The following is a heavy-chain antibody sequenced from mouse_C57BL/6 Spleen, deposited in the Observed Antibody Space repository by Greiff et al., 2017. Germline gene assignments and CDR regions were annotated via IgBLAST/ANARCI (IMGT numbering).Heavy chain of an antibody. D-gene: IGHD1-1*01. CDR1: GYTFTSYW. J-gene: IGHJ3*01. Sequence: QVQLQQPGAELVKPGASVKLSCKASGYTFTSYWMHWVKQRPGRGLEWIGRIDPNSGGTKYNEKFKSKATLTVDKPSSTAYMQLSSLPSEDSSVYYCARENYGSSLWFAYWGQGTLVTVSA. CDR3: ARENYGSSLWFAY. CDR2: IDPNSGGT. V-gene: IGHV1-72*01.